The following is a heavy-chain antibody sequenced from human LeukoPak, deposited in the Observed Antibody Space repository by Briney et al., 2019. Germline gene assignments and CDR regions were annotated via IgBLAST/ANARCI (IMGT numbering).Heavy chain of an antibody. D-gene: IGHD4-17*01. J-gene: IGHJ4*02. CDR3: AKEDTLTTVYFDY. Sequence: GGSLRLSCADSGFSFSRYVMSWVRQAPRKGLEWVSAITDSGGSTYYADSARGRFTLSRDDSKNTLYLLMNSLRAEDTAVYYCAKEDTLTTVYFDYWGQGTPVTASS. V-gene: IGHV3-23*01. CDR2: ITDSGGST. CDR1: GFSFSRYV.